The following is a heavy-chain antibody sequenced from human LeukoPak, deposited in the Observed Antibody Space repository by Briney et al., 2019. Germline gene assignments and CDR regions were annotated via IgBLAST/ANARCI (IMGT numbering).Heavy chain of an antibody. D-gene: IGHD6-6*01. Sequence: PGGSLRLSCAASGFTFSSYSMNWVRQAPGKGLEWVSSISSSSSYIYYADSVKGRFTISRDNAKNSLYLQMNSLRAEDTAVYYRARGSSSSSFLWFDPWGQGTLVTVSS. CDR3: ARGSSSSSFLWFDP. J-gene: IGHJ5*02. CDR2: ISSSSSYI. CDR1: GFTFSSYS. V-gene: IGHV3-21*01.